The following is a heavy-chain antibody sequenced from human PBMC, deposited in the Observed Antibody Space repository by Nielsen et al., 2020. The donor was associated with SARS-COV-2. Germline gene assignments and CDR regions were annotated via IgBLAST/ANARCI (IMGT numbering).Heavy chain of an antibody. J-gene: IGHJ4*02. D-gene: IGHD3-9*01. Sequence: GESLKISCAASGFTFSSYSMNWVRQAPGKGLEWVSSISSSSSYIYYADSVKGRFTISRDNAKNSLYLQMNSLRAEDTAVYYCARGALDYDILTGRRGATLGDFDYWGQGTLVTVSS. CDR3: ARGALDYDILTGRRGATLGDFDY. CDR2: ISSSSSYI. V-gene: IGHV3-21*01. CDR1: GFTFSSYS.